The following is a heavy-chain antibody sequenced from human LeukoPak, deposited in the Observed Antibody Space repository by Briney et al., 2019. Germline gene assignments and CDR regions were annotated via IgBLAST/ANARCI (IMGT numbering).Heavy chain of an antibody. CDR3: AELGITMIGGV. CDR1: GFTFSNYE. CDR2: ISSSGSNI. D-gene: IGHD3-10*02. Sequence: GGSLRLSCAASGFTFSNYEMNWVRQAPGKGLERVSYISSSGSNIYYADSVKGRFTISRDNAKNSLYLQMNSLRAEDTAVYYCAELGITMIGGVWGKGTTVTISS. V-gene: IGHV3-48*03. J-gene: IGHJ6*04.